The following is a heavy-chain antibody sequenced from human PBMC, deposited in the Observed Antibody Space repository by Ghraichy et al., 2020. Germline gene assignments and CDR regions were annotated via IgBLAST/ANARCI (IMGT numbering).Heavy chain of an antibody. Sequence: SVKVSCKASGGTFSSYAISWVRQAPGQGLEWMGGIIPIFGTANYAQKFQGRVTITADESTSTAYMELSSLRSEDTAVYYCARHYYDSSGYGIIDYWGQGTLVTVSS. D-gene: IGHD3-22*01. V-gene: IGHV1-69*13. CDR2: IIPIFGTA. CDR3: ARHYYDSSGYGIIDY. J-gene: IGHJ4*02. CDR1: GGTFSSYA.